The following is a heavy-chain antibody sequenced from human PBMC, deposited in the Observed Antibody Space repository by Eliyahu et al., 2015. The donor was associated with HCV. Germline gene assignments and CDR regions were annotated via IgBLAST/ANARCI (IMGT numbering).Heavy chain of an antibody. CDR1: GFTXXSYA. J-gene: IGHJ6*02. CDR3: ARDDYGDYYAMDV. Sequence: QVQLVESGGGVVQPGRSLRLSCAASGFTXXSYAIHWVRQAPGKGPEWVAVISYDGNKKYYADSVKGRFSISRDNSKSTLYLQMNSLRAEDTAVYYCARDDYGDYYAMDVWGQGTTVTVSS. CDR2: ISYDGNKK. V-gene: IGHV3-30*04. D-gene: IGHD4-17*01.